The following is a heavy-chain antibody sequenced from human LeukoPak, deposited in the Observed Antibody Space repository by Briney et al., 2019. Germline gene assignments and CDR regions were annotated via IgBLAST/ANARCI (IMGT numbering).Heavy chain of an antibody. CDR2: ISYDGSNK. D-gene: IGHD3-22*01. Sequence: GGSLRLSCAASGFTFSSYAMHWVRQAPGKGLEWVAVISYDGSNKYYADSVKGRFTISRDNSKNTLYLQMNSLRAEDTAVYYCARDRGTMIVVVIAYYFDYWGQGTLVTVSS. V-gene: IGHV3-30-3*01. J-gene: IGHJ4*02. CDR3: ARDRGTMIVVVIAYYFDY. CDR1: GFTFSSYA.